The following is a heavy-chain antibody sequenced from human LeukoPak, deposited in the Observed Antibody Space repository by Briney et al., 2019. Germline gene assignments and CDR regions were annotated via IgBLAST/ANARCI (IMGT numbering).Heavy chain of an antibody. D-gene: IGHD6-13*01. CDR2: ISSSSSTI. J-gene: IGHJ4*02. CDR1: GFTFSSYS. CDR3: ARDHIAAAGYFDY. V-gene: IGHV3-48*01. Sequence: GGSLRLSCAASGFTFSSYSMNWVRQAPGKGLEWVSYISSSSSTIYYADSVKGRFTISRDNAKNSLYLQMNSLRAEDTAVYYCARDHIAAAGYFDYWAREPWSPSPQ.